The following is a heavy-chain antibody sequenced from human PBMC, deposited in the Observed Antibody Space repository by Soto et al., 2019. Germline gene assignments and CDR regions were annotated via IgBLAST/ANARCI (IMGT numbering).Heavy chain of an antibody. D-gene: IGHD3-10*01. CDR1: GGSVSSGSYY. CDR2: INYSGST. Sequence: PSETLSLTCSLSGGSVSSGSYYWNWLRQPPGKGLEWIGYINYSGSTNYNPSLKSRVTISVDTSKNQFSLKLSSVTAADTAVYYCAREVGSGSEVNDSWGLGTLVTVSS. CDR3: AREVGSGSEVNDS. J-gene: IGHJ4*02. V-gene: IGHV4-61*01.